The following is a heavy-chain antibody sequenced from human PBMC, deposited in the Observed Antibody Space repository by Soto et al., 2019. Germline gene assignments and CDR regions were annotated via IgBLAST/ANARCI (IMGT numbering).Heavy chain of an antibody. J-gene: IGHJ6*02. Sequence: GGSLRLSCEASGFAFGTYGMPWIRQGAGQGLEWVATMSYDGSKIYYRDSVRGRFSISRDDSKRTLYLQMNSLRAEDTAVYYCAKDRDPYYYYYLMDVWGQGTTVTVSS. CDR3: AKDRDPYYYYYLMDV. CDR2: MSYDGSKI. CDR1: GFAFGTYG. V-gene: IGHV3-30*18.